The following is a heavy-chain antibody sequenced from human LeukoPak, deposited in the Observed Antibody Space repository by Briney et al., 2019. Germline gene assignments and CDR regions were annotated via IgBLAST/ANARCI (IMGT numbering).Heavy chain of an antibody. CDR2: ISGSGGST. V-gene: IGHV3-23*01. D-gene: IGHD3-10*01. Sequence: GGSLRLSCAASGFTFSSYAMSWVRQAPGKGLEWVSAISGSGGSTYYADSVKGRFTISRDNSKNTLYLQMNSLRAEDTAVYYCAGWFGELIDAFDIWGQGTMVTVSS. CDR1: GFTFSSYA. CDR3: AGWFGELIDAFDI. J-gene: IGHJ3*02.